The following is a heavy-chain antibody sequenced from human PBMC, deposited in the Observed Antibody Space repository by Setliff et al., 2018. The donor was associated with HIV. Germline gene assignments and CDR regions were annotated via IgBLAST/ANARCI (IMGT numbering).Heavy chain of an antibody. CDR2: IAWHGGSL. D-gene: IGHD1-26*01. CDR1: GFTFDDYA. CDR3: ARDRGRPDSFDI. Sequence: PGGSLRLSCAASGFTFDDYAMHWVRQPPGKGLEWVSGIAWHGGSLGYADSVKGRFTVSRDNAENSLYLQMNSLRAEDTALYFCARDRGRPDSFDIWGQGTMVTVSS. J-gene: IGHJ3*02. V-gene: IGHV3-9*01.